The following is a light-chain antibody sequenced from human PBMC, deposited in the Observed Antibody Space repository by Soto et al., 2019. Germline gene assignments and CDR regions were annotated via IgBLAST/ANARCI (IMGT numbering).Light chain of an antibody. V-gene: IGKV3-20*01. CDR1: QSVSSYY. CDR3: QQYGSLPWT. Sequence: DIVLTQSPGSLSLSPGEIATISCRVSQSVSSYYLAWYQQKPGQAPRLLIYAASSRATGVPARFSGGGSGTDFTLTISRLEHEDFAMYYCQQYGSLPWTFGQGTKVEIK. J-gene: IGKJ1*01. CDR2: AAS.